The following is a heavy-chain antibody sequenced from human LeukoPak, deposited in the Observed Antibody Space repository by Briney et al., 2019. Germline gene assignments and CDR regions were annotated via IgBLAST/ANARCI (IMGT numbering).Heavy chain of an antibody. D-gene: IGHD4-17*01. CDR1: GFTFSNYW. Sequence: PGGPLRLFCAASGFTFSNYWKHWVREVRGRGLMWLARLSTEGDTSHADSGRGRFTISRDNSKNTLYLQMNSLRVEDTAVYYCARDARVGDPFDYWGQGTLVTVSS. V-gene: IGHV3-74*01. CDR3: ARDARVGDPFDY. J-gene: IGHJ4*02. CDR2: LSTEGDT.